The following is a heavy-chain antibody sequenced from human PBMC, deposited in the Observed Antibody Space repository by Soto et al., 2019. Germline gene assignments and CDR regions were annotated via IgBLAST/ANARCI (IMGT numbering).Heavy chain of an antibody. V-gene: IGHV1-69*01. CDR1: GGTFSSYA. D-gene: IGHD3-3*01. CDR3: ARDSSSTIFVVAKRSRWFDP. Sequence: QVQLVQSGAEVKKPGSSVKVSCKASGGTFSSYAISWVRQAPGQGLEWMGGIIPIFGTANYAQKFQGRVTITADESTSTAYMELSSLRSEDTAVYYCARDSSSTIFVVAKRSRWFDPWGQGILVTVSS. CDR2: IIPIFGTA. J-gene: IGHJ5*02.